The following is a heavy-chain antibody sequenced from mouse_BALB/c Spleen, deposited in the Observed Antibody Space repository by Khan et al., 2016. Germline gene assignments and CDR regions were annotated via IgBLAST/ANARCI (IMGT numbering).Heavy chain of an antibody. V-gene: IGHV1-9*01. CDR3: AGTDRRGYFDY. Sequence: QVRLQQSGAELMKPGASVKISCKATGYTFSSYWIEWVKQRPGHGLEWIGEILPGSGSTNYNEKFRGKATFTADTSSNTAYMQLSSLTSEDSAVPDWAGTDRRGYFDYRGQGTTLKVSS. J-gene: IGHJ2*01. CDR1: GYTFSSYW. CDR2: ILPGSGST.